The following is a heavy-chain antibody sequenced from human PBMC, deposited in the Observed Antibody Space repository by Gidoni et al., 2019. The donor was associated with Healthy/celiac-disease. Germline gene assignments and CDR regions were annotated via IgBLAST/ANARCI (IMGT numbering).Heavy chain of an antibody. CDR3: AREFAAAGTEVFDY. V-gene: IGHV4-31*03. CDR1: GGSIRSGGYY. D-gene: IGHD6-13*01. J-gene: IGHJ4*02. Sequence: QVQLQESGPGLVKPSPTLSLTCTVSGGSIRSGGYYWSWIRQHPGKGLEWIGYIYYRGSTYYNPSLKSRVTISVDTSKNQFSLKLSSVTAADTTVYYCAREFAAAGTEVFDYWGQGTLVTVSS. CDR2: IYYRGST.